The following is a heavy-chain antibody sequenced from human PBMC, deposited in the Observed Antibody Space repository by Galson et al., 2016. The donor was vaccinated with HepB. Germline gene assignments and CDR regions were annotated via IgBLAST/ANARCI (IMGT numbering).Heavy chain of an antibody. J-gene: IGHJ4*02. D-gene: IGHD6-19*01. CDR3: AKNSYSSAWYPDY. V-gene: IGHV3-33*06. Sequence: SLRLSCAASGFTFSSYAMHWARQAPGKGLEWVAVIWYDGSHEYYADSVKGRFTISRDNSKNPVYLQMNSLSAEDTAVYYCAKNSYSSAWYPDYWGQGTLVTVSS. CDR1: GFTFSSYA. CDR2: IWYDGSHE.